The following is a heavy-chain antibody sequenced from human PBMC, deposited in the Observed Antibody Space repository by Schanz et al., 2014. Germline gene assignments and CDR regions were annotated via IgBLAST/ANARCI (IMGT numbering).Heavy chain of an antibody. CDR2: IKQDGSEK. Sequence: EVQLVESGGGLVKPGRSLRLSCAASGFTFSSYWMSWVRQAPGKGLEWVANIKQDGSEKYYVDSVQGRFTISRDNAKNSLYLQMNSLRAEDTAVYYCARDGYNAYDLKRGDYWGQGTQVAVSS. CDR3: ARDGYNAYDLKRGDY. CDR1: GFTFSSYW. D-gene: IGHD5-12*01. V-gene: IGHV3-7*01. J-gene: IGHJ4*02.